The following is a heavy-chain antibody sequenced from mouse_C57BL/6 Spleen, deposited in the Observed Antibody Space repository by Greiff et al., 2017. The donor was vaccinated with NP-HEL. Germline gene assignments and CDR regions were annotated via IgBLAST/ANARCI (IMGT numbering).Heavy chain of an antibody. CDR2: INYDGSST. D-gene: IGHD1-1*01. CDR1: GFTFSDYY. J-gene: IGHJ2*01. Sequence: EVKLVESEGGLVQPGSSMKLSCTASGFTFSDYYMAWVRQVPEKGLEWVANINYDGSSTYYLDSLKSRFIISRDNAKNILYLQMSSLKSEDTATYYCARITTVAYFDYWGQGTTLTVSS. CDR3: ARITTVAYFDY. V-gene: IGHV5-16*01.